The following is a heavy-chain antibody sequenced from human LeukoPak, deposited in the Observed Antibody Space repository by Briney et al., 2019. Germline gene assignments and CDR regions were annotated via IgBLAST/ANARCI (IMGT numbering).Heavy chain of an antibody. CDR3: ARGIFWSGHPYFDY. J-gene: IGHJ4*02. CDR2: ISSSSSTI. D-gene: IGHD3-3*01. CDR1: GFTFSSYS. Sequence: GGSLRLSCAASGFTFSSYSMNWVRQAPGKGLEWVSYISSSSSTIYYADSVKRRFTISRDNAKSSLYMQMNSLRAEDTAVYYCARGIFWSGHPYFDYWGQGTPVTVSS. V-gene: IGHV3-48*04.